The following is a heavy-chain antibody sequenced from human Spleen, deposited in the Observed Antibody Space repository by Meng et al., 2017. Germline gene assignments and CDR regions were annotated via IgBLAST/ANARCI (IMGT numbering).Heavy chain of an antibody. D-gene: IGHD4-23*01. CDR1: GYSFSDYW. J-gene: IGHJ3*02. V-gene: IGHV5-51*01. CDR3: ARMYDYGGNSGAFDI. Sequence: KVSCKGSGYSFSDYWVGWVRQRPGKGLEWMGIIYPGDSDTTYSPSFQGQVTFSVDRSTSTAYLQWSSLKASDTAMYYCARMYDYGGNSGAFDIWGQGTMVTVSS. CDR2: IYPGDSDT.